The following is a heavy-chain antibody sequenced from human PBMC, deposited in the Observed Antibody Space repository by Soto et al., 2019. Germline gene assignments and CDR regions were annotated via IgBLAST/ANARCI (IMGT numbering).Heavy chain of an antibody. D-gene: IGHD1-26*01. CDR2: ISGSGGST. V-gene: IGHV3-23*01. CDR1: GFIFSSYA. J-gene: IGHJ6*02. Sequence: GGSLRLSCAASGFIFSSYAMSWVRQAPGKGLEWVSAISGSGGSTYYADSVKGRFTISRDNSKNTLYLQMNSLRAEDTAVYYCAKDRSGSYCGMDVWGQGTTVTVSS. CDR3: AKDRSGSYCGMDV.